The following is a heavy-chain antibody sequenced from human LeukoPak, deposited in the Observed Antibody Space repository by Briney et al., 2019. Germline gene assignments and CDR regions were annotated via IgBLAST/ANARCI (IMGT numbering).Heavy chain of an antibody. Sequence: TGGSLRLSCAASGFTFSGFIMSWVRQAPGKGLEWVSYIGTGSSPIYYVDSVKGRFTISRDNAKKSLYLQMNSLRAEDTAVYYCARGLATRRGAFDLWGQGTMVTVSS. D-gene: IGHD6-6*01. CDR3: ARGLATRRGAFDL. J-gene: IGHJ3*01. V-gene: IGHV3-48*01. CDR2: IGTGSSPI. CDR1: GFTFSGFI.